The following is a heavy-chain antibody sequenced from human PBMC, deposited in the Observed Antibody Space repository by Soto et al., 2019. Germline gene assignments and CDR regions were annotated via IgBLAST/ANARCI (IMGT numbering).Heavy chain of an antibody. V-gene: IGHV3-9*01. CDR1: GFTFDDYA. CDR3: AKDMALREHYYYYMDV. CDR2: ISWNSGSI. D-gene: IGHD5-12*01. J-gene: IGHJ6*03. Sequence: EVQLVESGGGLVQPGRSPRLSCAASGFTFDDYAMHWVRQAPGKGLEWVSGISWNSGSIGYADSVKGRFTISRDNAKNSLYLQMNSLRAEDTALYYCAKDMALREHYYYYMDVWGKGTTVTVSS.